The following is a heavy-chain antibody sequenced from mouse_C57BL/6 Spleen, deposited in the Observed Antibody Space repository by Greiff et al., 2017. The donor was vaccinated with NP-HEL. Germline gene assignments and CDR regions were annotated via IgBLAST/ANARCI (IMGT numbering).Heavy chain of an antibody. V-gene: IGHV3-6*01. CDR1: GYSITSGYY. Sequence: EVQLKESGPGLVKPSQSLSLTCSVTGYSITSGYYWNWIRQFPGNKLEWIGYISYDGSNNYNPSLKNRISITRDTSKNQFFLKLNSVTTEDTATDYCARAGRPDWYFDVWGTGTTVTVSS. J-gene: IGHJ1*03. CDR2: ISYDGSN. CDR3: ARAGRPDWYFDV.